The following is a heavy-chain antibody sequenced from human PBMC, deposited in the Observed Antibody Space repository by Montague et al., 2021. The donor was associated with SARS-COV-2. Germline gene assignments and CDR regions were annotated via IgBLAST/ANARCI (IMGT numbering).Heavy chain of an antibody. J-gene: IGHJ5*02. V-gene: IGHV4-59*13. Sequence: SETLSLTCTVSGGSISSYYWSWIRQSPGTGLEWIGYIFHSGITDYNPSLKSRVTISVDMSKNQFSLQLNSVTAADSAVYYCARTEYNWNDWFDPWGQGTLVTVSS. CDR1: GGSISSYY. CDR2: IFHSGIT. CDR3: ARTEYNWNDWFDP. D-gene: IGHD1-20*01.